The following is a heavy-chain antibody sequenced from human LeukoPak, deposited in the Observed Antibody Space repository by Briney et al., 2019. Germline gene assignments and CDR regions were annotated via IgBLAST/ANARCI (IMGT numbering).Heavy chain of an antibody. CDR2: ISPYNGNT. Sequence: GASVTVSCKASGYDFTSVGITWVGQAPGQGLEWMGWISPYNGNTRYVQKLQGRVTMTTDTSTSTAYMELRSLRSDDTAVYYCARAGSGSGWYFDYWGQGTLVTVSS. CDR1: GYDFTSVG. V-gene: IGHV1-18*01. CDR3: ARAGSGSGWYFDY. J-gene: IGHJ4*02. D-gene: IGHD6-19*01.